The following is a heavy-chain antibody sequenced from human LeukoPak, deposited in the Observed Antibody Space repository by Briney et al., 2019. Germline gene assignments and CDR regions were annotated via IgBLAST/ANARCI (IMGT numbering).Heavy chain of an antibody. CDR2: IYPGDSDT. Sequence: GESLKISCKAFGYTFSTYWIGWVRQMPGKGLEWVGIIYPGDSDTRYSPSFQGQVTFSVDKSITTAYLQWNSLKASDTAMYYCATHLGSQAYWGQGTLVTVSS. J-gene: IGHJ4*02. CDR1: GYTFSTYW. V-gene: IGHV5-51*01. CDR3: ATHLGSQAY. D-gene: IGHD3-10*01.